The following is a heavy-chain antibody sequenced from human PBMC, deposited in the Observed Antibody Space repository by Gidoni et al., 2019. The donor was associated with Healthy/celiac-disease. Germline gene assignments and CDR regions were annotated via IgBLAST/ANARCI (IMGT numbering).Heavy chain of an antibody. Sequence: EVQLVESGGGLVQPGGSLRLSCAASGFTFSPHCLSWVRKAPGKGLEWVANMKQDGSEKYYVDSGKGRFTISRDNAKNSLYLKMNSLRAEDTAVYYCARENRLSGYSGYDYEYYYYGMDVWGQGTTVTVSS. CDR1: GFTFSPHC. J-gene: IGHJ6*02. D-gene: IGHD5-12*01. CDR3: ARENRLSGYSGYDYEYYYYGMDV. V-gene: IGHV3-7*03. CDR2: MKQDGSEK.